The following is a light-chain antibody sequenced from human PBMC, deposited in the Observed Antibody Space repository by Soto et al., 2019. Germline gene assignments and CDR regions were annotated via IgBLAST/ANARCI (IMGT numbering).Light chain of an antibody. V-gene: IGLV1-47*01. Sequence: QSVLTQPPSASGTPGQRVSITCSGSSSNIGTNYVYWYQHPPVAPARLLIVRDDHRPAGVPVRFAASKSGTSASLAINGLQSEDAADYYCAAWDDSLNAFYVFGTGTKLTVL. CDR2: RDD. CDR3: AAWDDSLNAFYV. CDR1: SSNIGTNY. J-gene: IGLJ1*01.